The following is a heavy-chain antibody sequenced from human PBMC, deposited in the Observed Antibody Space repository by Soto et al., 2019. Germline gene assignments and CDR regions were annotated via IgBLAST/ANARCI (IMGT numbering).Heavy chain of an antibody. CDR1: GGSLNRYY. CDR3: ARRQKIYCSGICCAHGEGLDF. V-gene: IGHV4-59*08. J-gene: IGHJ3*01. D-gene: IGHD2-2*01. Sequence: SETLSLTCTVPGGSLNRYYWTWIRQRPGKRLEWIGYIYDSGSTNYNPSLKSRVTISIDTSKKQFSLRLSSVTAADTAIYYCARRQKIYCSGICCAHGEGLDFPGRGTMDTVSS. CDR2: IYDSGST.